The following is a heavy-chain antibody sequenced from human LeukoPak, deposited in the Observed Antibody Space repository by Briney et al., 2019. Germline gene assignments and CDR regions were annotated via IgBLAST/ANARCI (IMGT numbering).Heavy chain of an antibody. CDR1: GGSISSNSYS. D-gene: IGHD1-26*01. CDR3: ARQVGATDFDY. Sequence: SETLSLTCTVSGGSISSNSYSWGWIRQPPGKGLEWIGSIYYSGSTYYNPSLKSRVTISVDTSKNQFSLKLSSVTAADTAVYYCARQVGATDFDYWGQGTLVTVSS. V-gene: IGHV4-39*01. CDR2: IYYSGST. J-gene: IGHJ4*02.